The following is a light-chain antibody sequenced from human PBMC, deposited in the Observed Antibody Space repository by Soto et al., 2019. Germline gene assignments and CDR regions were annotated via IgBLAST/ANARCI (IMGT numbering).Light chain of an antibody. Sequence: EIVMTQSPATLSVSPGERATLSCRASQSVSSNLAWYQQKPGQAPRLLIYGASTRATVIPARFSGSGSGTDCTLTISSLQSEDFAVYCCQQYNNWPWTFGQGTKVEIK. CDR2: GAS. CDR1: QSVSSN. J-gene: IGKJ1*01. CDR3: QQYNNWPWT. V-gene: IGKV3-15*01.